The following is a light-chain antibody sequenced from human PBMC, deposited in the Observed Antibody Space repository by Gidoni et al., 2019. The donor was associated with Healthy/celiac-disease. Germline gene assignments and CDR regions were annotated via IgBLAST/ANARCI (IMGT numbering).Light chain of an antibody. CDR1: QSISSW. J-gene: IGKJ4*01. CDR3: QQYNSYPLT. V-gene: IGKV1-5*03. Sequence: GDRVTITCRASQSISSWLAWYQQKPGKAPKLLIYKASSLESGVPSRFSGSGSGTEFTLTISSLQPDDFATYYCQQYNSYPLTFGGGTKVEIK. CDR2: KAS.